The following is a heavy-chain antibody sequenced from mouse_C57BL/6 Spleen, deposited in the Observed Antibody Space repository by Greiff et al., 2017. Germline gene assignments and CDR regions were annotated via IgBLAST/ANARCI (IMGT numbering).Heavy chain of an antibody. V-gene: IGHV5-9-1*02. CDR2: ISSGGDYI. J-gene: IGHJ4*01. Sequence: EVKLVESGEGLVKPGGSLKLSCAASGFTFSSYAMSWVRQTPEKRLEWVAYISSGGDYIYYADTVKGRFTISRDNARNTLYLQMSSLKSEDTAMYYCTRGNGYYVKAMDYWGQGTSVTVSS. CDR3: TRGNGYYVKAMDY. D-gene: IGHD2-3*01. CDR1: GFTFSSYA.